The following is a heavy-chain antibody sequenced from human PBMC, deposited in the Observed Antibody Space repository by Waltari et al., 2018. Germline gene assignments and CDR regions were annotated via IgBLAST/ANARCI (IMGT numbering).Heavy chain of an antibody. J-gene: IGHJ4*02. CDR1: GYTFTGYY. V-gene: IGHV1-2*06. D-gene: IGHD2-21*01. CDR2: INPNSGGT. Sequence: QVQLVQSGAEVKKPGASVKVSCKASGYTFTGYYMHWVRQAPGQGLEWMGRINPNSGGTNNAQKCQGKVTMTRDTSISTAYMELSRLRSDDTAVYYCASYCGGDCPLSVDWGQGTLVTVSS. CDR3: ASYCGGDCPLSVD.